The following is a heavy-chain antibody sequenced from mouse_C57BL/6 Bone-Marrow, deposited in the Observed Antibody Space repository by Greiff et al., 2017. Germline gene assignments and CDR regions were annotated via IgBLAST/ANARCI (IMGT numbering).Heavy chain of an antibody. Sequence: VQLQQSGPELVKPGASVKISCKASGYTFTDYYINWVKQRPGQGLEWIGYINPSSGYTKYNQKFKDKATLTADKSSSKAYMQLSSLTSEDSAVYYCARVLWLRYYAMDYWGQGTSVTVSS. CDR1: GYTFTDYY. CDR2: INPSSGYT. V-gene: IGHV1S26*01. J-gene: IGHJ4*01. CDR3: ARVLWLRYYAMDY. D-gene: IGHD2-2*01.